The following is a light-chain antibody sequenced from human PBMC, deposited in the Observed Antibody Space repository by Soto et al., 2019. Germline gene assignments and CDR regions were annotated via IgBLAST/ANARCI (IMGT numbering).Light chain of an antibody. CDR3: AAWDNSRSGEV. Sequence: QSVLTQPPSVSAAPGQTVTISCSGSSSNIGKNYVSWYQQLPGTAPKVLIYEDDSRPSGIPDRFSGSKSGTSATLGITGLQTGDEADYYCAAWDNSRSGEVFGIGTKLTVL. CDR2: EDD. V-gene: IGLV1-51*02. CDR1: SSNIGKNY. J-gene: IGLJ1*01.